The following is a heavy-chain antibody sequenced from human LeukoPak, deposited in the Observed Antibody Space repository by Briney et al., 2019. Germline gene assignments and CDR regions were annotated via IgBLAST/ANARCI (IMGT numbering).Heavy chain of an antibody. J-gene: IGHJ4*02. CDR2: IYYSGNT. D-gene: IGHD4-17*01. CDR1: GGSISSSSYY. Sequence: SETLSLTCTVSGGSISSSSYYWGWIRQPPGKGLEWIGSIYYSGNTYYNPSLKSRVTISVDTSKNQFSLKLSSVTAADTAVYYCAGPYGDYSDYWGQGTLVTVSS. CDR3: AGPYGDYSDY. V-gene: IGHV4-39*07.